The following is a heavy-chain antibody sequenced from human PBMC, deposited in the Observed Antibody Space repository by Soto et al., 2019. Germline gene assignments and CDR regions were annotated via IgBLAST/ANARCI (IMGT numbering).Heavy chain of an antibody. D-gene: IGHD2-8*01. CDR3: AREPADGVPWDY. V-gene: IGHV1-3*01. Sequence: VQLVPSGTEVKEPGASVRVSCKASGYTFTAHSLHWARQAPGQSLAWMGGSIVSHDWPRYAHQFQSRLTFETDTSGTSSYMHLTRMTPEDTAGYFCAREPADGVPWDYWGQGTPVVVSS. CDR1: GYTFTAHS. J-gene: IGHJ4*02. CDR2: SIVSHDWP.